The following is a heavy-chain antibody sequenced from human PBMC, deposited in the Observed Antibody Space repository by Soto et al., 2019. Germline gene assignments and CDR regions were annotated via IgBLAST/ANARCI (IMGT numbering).Heavy chain of an antibody. CDR1: GYTFTGYY. D-gene: IGHD2-15*01. J-gene: IGHJ5*02. CDR2: INPNSGGT. V-gene: IGHV1-2*04. Sequence: ASVKVSCKASGYTFTGYYMYWVRQSPGQGLEWMGWINPNSGGTNYAQKFQGWVTMTRDKSISTAYLQWSSLKASDTAMYYCARHPQPRRCSGGSCYSGGLSWFDPWGQGTLVTVSS. CDR3: ARHPQPRRCSGGSCYSGGLSWFDP.